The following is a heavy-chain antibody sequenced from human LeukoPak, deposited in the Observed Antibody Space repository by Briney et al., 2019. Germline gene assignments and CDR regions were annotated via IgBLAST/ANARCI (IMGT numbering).Heavy chain of an antibody. Sequence: SETLSLTCTVSGGSISSYYWSWIRQPPGKGLEWIGYIYYSGSTNYNPSLKSRVTISVDTSKNQFSLKLSSVTAADTAVHYCARVRNTRVTTGAGWFGPWGQGTLVTVSS. CDR3: ARVRNTRVTTGAGWFGP. D-gene: IGHD4-11*01. CDR2: IYYSGST. CDR1: GGSISSYY. J-gene: IGHJ5*02. V-gene: IGHV4-59*01.